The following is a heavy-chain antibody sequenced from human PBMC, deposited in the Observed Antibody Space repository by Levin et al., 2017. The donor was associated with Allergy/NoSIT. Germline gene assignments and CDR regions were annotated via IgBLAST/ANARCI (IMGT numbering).Heavy chain of an antibody. CDR3: ARVTGYYFHYFDY. D-gene: IGHD3-9*01. CDR1: GGSISSTTYF. J-gene: IGHJ4*02. V-gene: IGHV4-39*07. CDR2: ISHSGST. Sequence: SETLSLTCTVSGGSISSTTYFWGWIRQPPGKGLEWIGSISHSGSTYYNPSLKSRVTISIDTSKYQFSLKLNSVTAADTAVYYCARVTGYYFHYFDYWGQGTLVTVSS.